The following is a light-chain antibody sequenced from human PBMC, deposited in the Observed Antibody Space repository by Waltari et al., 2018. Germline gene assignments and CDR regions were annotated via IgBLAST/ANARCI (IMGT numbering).Light chain of an antibody. CDR3: NSYTTISTWV. J-gene: IGLJ3*02. Sequence: QSALTQPASVSGSPGQSITISCTGTSSDVGPSNYVSWYQQYPGKAPKLIIYDVSYRPSGVSSRFSGSKSGNTDSLTISGLQAEDEADYYCNSYTTISTWVFGGGTKLTVL. CDR2: DVS. V-gene: IGLV2-14*03. CDR1: SSDVGPSNY.